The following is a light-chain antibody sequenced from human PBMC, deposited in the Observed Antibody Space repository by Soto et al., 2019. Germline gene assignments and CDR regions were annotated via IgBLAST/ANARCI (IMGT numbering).Light chain of an antibody. CDR2: TVS. CDR3: MQRLEFPLT. Sequence: EIVLTQTPLSLPVTPGEPASMSCRSSQTLLDSDGRTYLDWYLQKPGQSPQLLIYTVSYRASGVPDRFSGSGSGTEFTLKISRVEAEDVGVYYCMQRLEFPLTFGGGTKVEIQ. V-gene: IGKV2-40*01. CDR1: QTLLDSDGRTY. J-gene: IGKJ4*01.